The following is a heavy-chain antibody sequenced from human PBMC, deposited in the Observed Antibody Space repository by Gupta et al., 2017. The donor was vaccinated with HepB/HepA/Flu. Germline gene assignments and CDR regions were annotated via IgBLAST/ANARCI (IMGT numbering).Heavy chain of an antibody. V-gene: IGHV3-23*01. D-gene: IGHD1-7*01. CDR3: AKGSGNYEGAYYYDYYRDV. CDR2: ISGSGGST. Sequence: EVQLLGSGGGLVQPGGSLRLSCSASGFTFSSYAMSWVRQAPGKGLEWVSAISGSGGSTYYADSVRGRFTIYRDKSKNTLYLQMNSMGAEDTAVYYCAKGSGNYEGAYYYDYYRDVWGKGPRAPSP. J-gene: IGHJ6*03. CDR1: GFTFSSYA.